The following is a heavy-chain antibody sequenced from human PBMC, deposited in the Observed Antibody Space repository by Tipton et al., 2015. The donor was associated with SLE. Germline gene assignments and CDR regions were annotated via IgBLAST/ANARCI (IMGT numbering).Heavy chain of an antibody. V-gene: IGHV3-13*01. CDR3: ARELTDTYSKGWYFDL. J-gene: IGHJ2*01. Sequence: SLRLSCAASGFTFRNYGMSWVRQAPGKGLEWVSSISSSGGDTYYPASVKGRFTISRENAKNSLYLQMNSLRVGDTAAYYCARELTDTYSKGWYFDLWGRGTLVTVSS. CDR2: ISSSGGDT. D-gene: IGHD1-26*01. CDR1: GFTFRNYG.